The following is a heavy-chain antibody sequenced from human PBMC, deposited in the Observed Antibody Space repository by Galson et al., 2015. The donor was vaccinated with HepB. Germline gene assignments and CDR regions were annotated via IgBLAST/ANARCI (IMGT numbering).Heavy chain of an antibody. CDR1: GFTFSDYY. Sequence: SLRLSCAASGFTFSDYYMTWIRQSPVKGLEWLSYITGKSTYINYADSVKGRLTISRDNAKSSLYLEMTNLTADDTAVYYFARSDPVRGVVCPYYFGMDVWGQGTTVIVSS. V-gene: IGHV3-11*03. CDR2: ITGKSTYI. J-gene: IGHJ6*02. CDR3: ARSDPVRGVVCPYYFGMDV. D-gene: IGHD3-10*01.